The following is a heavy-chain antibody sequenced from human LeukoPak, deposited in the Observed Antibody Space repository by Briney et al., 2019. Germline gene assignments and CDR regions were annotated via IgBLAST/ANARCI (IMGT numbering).Heavy chain of an antibody. CDR3: AREMRLLWFGELYSFDY. CDR1: GYTFTSYG. J-gene: IGHJ4*02. CDR2: ISAYNGNT. Sequence: ASVKVSCKASGYTFTSYGISWVRQAPGQGLEWMGWISAYNGNTNYAQKLQGRVTMTTDISTSTAYMELRSLRSDDTAVYYCAREMRLLWFGELYSFDYWGQGTLVTVSS. V-gene: IGHV1-18*01. D-gene: IGHD3-10*01.